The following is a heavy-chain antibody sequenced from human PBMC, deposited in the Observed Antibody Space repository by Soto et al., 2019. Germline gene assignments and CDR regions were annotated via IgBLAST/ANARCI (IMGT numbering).Heavy chain of an antibody. J-gene: IGHJ6*03. V-gene: IGHV4-59*01. D-gene: IGHD2-8*02. CDR2: IHYSGTT. CDR1: GGSISGYY. Sequence: QVQLQESGPGLVKPSETLSLTCTVSGGSISGYYWSWIRQPPGKGLEWMGYIHYSGTTNYDPSLKSRVTMSVDTSKNQFSLKLSSVTAADTAVYYCARLTGGTYLSFYYYIGVWGKGTTVTVSS. CDR3: ARLTGGTYLSFYYYIGV.